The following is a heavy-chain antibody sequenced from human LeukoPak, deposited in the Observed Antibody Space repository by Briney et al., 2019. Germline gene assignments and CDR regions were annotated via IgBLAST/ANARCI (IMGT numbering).Heavy chain of an antibody. D-gene: IGHD4-17*01. Sequence: ASVKVSCKASGYTFTNHGISWVRQAPGQGLEWMGWIRTYNGNTNYAQKLQGRVTMTTDTSTSTAYMELRSLRSDDTAVYYCANSPDYGVFDYWGQGTLVTVSS. CDR3: ANSPDYGVFDY. V-gene: IGHV1-18*01. J-gene: IGHJ4*02. CDR1: GYTFTNHG. CDR2: IRTYNGNT.